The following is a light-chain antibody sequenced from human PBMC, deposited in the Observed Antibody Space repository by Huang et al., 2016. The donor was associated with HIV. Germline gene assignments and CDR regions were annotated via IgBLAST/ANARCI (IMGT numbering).Light chain of an antibody. CDR2: DAS. V-gene: IGKV1-33*01. Sequence: DIQMTQSPSSLSASVGDRVTITCQASQDISSYLNWFQQKPGKAPNLLVFDASNLEPGVPARFSGSKSGTHFTFTITSLQPEDIATYYCQQYDELPLTFGGGTKVEIK. CDR3: QQYDELPLT. CDR1: QDISSY. J-gene: IGKJ4*01.